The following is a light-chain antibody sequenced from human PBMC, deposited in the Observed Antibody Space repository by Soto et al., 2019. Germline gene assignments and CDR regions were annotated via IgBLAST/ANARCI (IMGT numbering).Light chain of an antibody. Sequence: QSALTQPASVSGSPGQSITISCTGTSSDIGTFTLVSWFQHHPDKAPRLILYEGTKRPSGVSTRFSGSKSANTASLTVSGLQAEDEGDYYCCSYAASGTLVFGGGTKVTVL. CDR1: SSDIGTFTL. J-gene: IGLJ3*02. V-gene: IGLV2-23*01. CDR2: EGT. CDR3: CSYAASGTLV.